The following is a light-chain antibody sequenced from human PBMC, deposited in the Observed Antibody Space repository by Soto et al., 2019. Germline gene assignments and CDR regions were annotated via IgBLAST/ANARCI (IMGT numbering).Light chain of an antibody. CDR3: QQRSSWPVT. J-gene: IGKJ4*01. CDR2: DVS. CDR1: QSVNIY. Sequence: EIVLTQAPATLSLSPGERATLSCRASQSVNIYLAWYQQRPGQAPRLLIYDVSNRANGIPARFSGSGSGTDFTLTISSLEPEDFAVYYCQQRSSWPVTFGGGTKVEIK. V-gene: IGKV3-11*01.